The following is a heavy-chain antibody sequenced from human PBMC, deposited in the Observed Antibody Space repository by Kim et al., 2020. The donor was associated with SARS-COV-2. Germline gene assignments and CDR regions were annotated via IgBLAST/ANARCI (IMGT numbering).Heavy chain of an antibody. J-gene: IGHJ4*02. V-gene: IGHV1-18*01. Sequence: NHAQKLRGRVTMTTDTSTSTAYLEMRRLGSDDAAVYYCAREGPHAVVYFDSWGQGTLVTVSS. CDR3: AREGPHAVVYFDS. D-gene: IGHD2-15*01.